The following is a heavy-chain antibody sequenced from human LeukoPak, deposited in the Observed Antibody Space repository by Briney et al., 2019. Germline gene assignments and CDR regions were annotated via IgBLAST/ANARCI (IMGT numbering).Heavy chain of an antibody. Sequence: SQTLSLTCAISGDSVSSNSAAWNWIRQSPSRGLEWLGRTYYRSKWYNDYAVSVKSRITINPDTSKNQFSLQLNSVTPEDTAVYYCARAPITMVRGGPGNWFDPRGQGTLVTVSS. CDR3: ARAPITMVRGGPGNWFDP. D-gene: IGHD3-10*01. V-gene: IGHV6-1*01. J-gene: IGHJ5*02. CDR2: TYYRSKWYN. CDR1: GDSVSSNSAA.